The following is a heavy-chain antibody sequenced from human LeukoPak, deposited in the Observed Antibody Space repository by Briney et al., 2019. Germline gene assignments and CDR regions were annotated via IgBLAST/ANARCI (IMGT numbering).Heavy chain of an antibody. J-gene: IGHJ4*02. V-gene: IGHV1-2*02. CDR3: ARGGKSELGTCDF. Sequence: ASVKVSCKASGYTFTGYYMHWVRQAPGQGLEWMGWINPNSGGTNYAQKFQGRVTITRDTSISTAYMELSRLRSDDTAVYFCARGGKSELGTCDFWGQGTLVTVSS. CDR1: GYTFTGYY. CDR2: INPNSGGT. D-gene: IGHD7-27*01.